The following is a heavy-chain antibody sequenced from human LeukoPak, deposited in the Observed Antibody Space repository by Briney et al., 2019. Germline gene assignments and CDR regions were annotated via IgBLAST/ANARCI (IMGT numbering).Heavy chain of an antibody. CDR2: INPNSGGT. J-gene: IGHJ5*02. CDR1: GYTFTDYY. D-gene: IGHD4-23*01. Sequence: ASVKVSCKASGYTFTDYYMHWVRQAPGQGLEWMGWINPNSGGTNYAQKFQGRVTMTRDTSISTAYMELSSLRSEDTAVYYCARSDETPSSWFDPWGQGTLVTVSS. V-gene: IGHV1-2*02. CDR3: ARSDETPSSWFDP.